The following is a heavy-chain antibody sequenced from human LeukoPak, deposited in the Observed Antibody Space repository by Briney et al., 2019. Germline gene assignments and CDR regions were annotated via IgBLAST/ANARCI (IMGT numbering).Heavy chain of an antibody. Sequence: SETLSLTCTVSGGSISSSSYYWGGIRQPPGKGLEWIGSIYYSGSTYYNPSLKSRVTISVDTSKNQFSLKLSSITAADTAVYYCARAPGIAAAGTNLRWFDPWGQGTLVTVSS. V-gene: IGHV4-39*07. CDR3: ARAPGIAAAGTNLRWFDP. J-gene: IGHJ5*02. D-gene: IGHD6-13*01. CDR2: IYYSGST. CDR1: GGSISSSSYY.